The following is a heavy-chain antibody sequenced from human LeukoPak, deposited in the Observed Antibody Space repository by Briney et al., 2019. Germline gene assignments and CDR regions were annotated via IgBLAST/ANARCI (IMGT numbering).Heavy chain of an antibody. V-gene: IGHV1-24*01. CDR3: ATWGYNWNDADWFDP. Sequence: RASVKVSCKVSGYTLTELSMHWVRQAPGKGLEWMGGFDPEDGETIYAQKFQGRVTMTEDTSTDTAYMELSSLRSEDTAVYYCATWGYNWNDADWFDPWGQGTLVTVSS. CDR2: FDPEDGET. CDR1: GYTLTELS. J-gene: IGHJ5*02. D-gene: IGHD1-1*01.